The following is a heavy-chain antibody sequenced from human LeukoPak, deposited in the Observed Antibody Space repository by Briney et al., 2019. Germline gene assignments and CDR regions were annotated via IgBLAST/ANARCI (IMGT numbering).Heavy chain of an antibody. CDR1: GFTFSSYS. J-gene: IGHJ6*02. Sequence: GGSLRLSCAASGFTFSSYSMNWVRQAPGKGLEWVSYISSSSSTIFYADSVKGRFTISRDHSKNTLYLQMNSLRAEDTAVYYCARASMEDFWSGYLHYYYYYGMDVWGQGTTVTVSS. CDR3: ARASMEDFWSGYLHYYYYYGMDV. D-gene: IGHD3-3*01. CDR2: ISSSSSTI. V-gene: IGHV3-48*01.